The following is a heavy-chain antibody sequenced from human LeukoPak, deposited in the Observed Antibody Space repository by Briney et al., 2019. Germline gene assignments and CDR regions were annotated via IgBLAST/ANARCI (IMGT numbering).Heavy chain of an antibody. D-gene: IGHD6-13*01. V-gene: IGHV3-30*02. J-gene: IGHJ4*02. CDR1: GFTFSSYG. Sequence: GGSLRLSCAASGFTFSSYGMHWVRQAPGRGLEWVAFIRNDGSNKYYADSVKGRFTISRDNSKNTLYLQMNSLRAEDTAVYYCAKDLTGSSWTFDYWGQATLVTASS. CDR2: IRNDGSNK. CDR3: AKDLTGSSWTFDY.